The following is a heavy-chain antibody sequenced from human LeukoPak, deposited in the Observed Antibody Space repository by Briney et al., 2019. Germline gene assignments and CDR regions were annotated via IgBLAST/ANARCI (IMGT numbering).Heavy chain of an antibody. V-gene: IGHV4-59*01. J-gene: IGHJ4*02. D-gene: IGHD5-18*01. Sequence: SETLSLTCTVSGGSISNYYWSWVRQPPGKGLEWIGYVSYSGNTDYNPSLKSRVIISIDTSKTQFSLRLSSVTAADTAVYYCARENDRYGRIDYWGQGTQVTVSS. CDR1: GGSISNYY. CDR2: VSYSGNT. CDR3: ARENDRYGRIDY.